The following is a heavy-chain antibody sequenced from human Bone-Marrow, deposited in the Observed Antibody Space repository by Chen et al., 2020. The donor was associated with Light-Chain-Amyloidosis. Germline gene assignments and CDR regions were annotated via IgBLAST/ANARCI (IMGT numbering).Heavy chain of an antibody. CDR2: INWDSTAT. D-gene: IGHD6-13*01. CDR1: GFVFSAYS. J-gene: IGHJ6*02. V-gene: IGHV3-48*01. CDR3: ARSPYSTVAPHYYGMDL. Sequence: EVQLVESGGGLVQPGGSLRLSCVASGFVFSAYSMNWVRQAPGKGLEWISYINWDSTATYYPDSMRGRCTISRDNGKNSLYLQMNSLRAEDTAVYYCARSPYSTVAPHYYGMDLWGQGITVTVSS.